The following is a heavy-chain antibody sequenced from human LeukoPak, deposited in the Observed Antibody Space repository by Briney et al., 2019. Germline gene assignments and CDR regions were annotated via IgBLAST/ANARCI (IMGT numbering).Heavy chain of an antibody. CDR1: GGSFSGYY. Sequence: SETLSLTCAVYGGSFSGYYWSWIRQPPGKGLEWIGEINHSGSTNHNPSLKSRVTISVDTSKNQFSLKLSSVTAADTAVYYCATLPAATPNWFDPWGQGTLVTVSS. CDR2: INHSGST. J-gene: IGHJ5*02. D-gene: IGHD2-2*01. CDR3: ATLPAATPNWFDP. V-gene: IGHV4-34*01.